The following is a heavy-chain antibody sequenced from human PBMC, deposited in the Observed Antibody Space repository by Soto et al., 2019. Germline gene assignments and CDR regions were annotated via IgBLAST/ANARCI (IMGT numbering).Heavy chain of an antibody. D-gene: IGHD3-10*02. CDR2: IYSGGYT. J-gene: IGHJ4*02. V-gene: IGHV3-53*01. CDR3: GTVRGGGGY. CDR1: GFTVSNNY. Sequence: EVQLVESGGGLIQPGGSLRLSCAVSGFTVSNNYMSWVRQAPGKGLEGVSVIYSGGYTAYGDSVKGRFTISRDNSKNQLFLQINALGADGPAVFYGGTVRGGGGYWGQGTLVTVSS.